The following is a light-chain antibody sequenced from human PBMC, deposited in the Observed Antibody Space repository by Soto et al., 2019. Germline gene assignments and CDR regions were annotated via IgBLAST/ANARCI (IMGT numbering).Light chain of an antibody. CDR3: QQSNDWRSIT. CDR2: DAS. V-gene: IGKV3-11*01. J-gene: IGKJ5*01. Sequence: EIVLTQSPATLSLSPGERATLSGRASQSVSSYLAWYQQKPGQAARLLIYDASNRATGIPARFSGSGSGTEFTLSISSLQSEDSAVYYCQQSNDWRSITFGQGTRLEI. CDR1: QSVSSY.